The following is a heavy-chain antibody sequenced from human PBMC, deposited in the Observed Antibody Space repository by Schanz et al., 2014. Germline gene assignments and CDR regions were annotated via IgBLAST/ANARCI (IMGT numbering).Heavy chain of an antibody. CDR2: IDPNSGGT. CDR1: GYTFTGYY. D-gene: IGHD6-19*01. CDR3: ARWLVGGRGAFDS. V-gene: IGHV1-2*02. Sequence: VQLVQSGSELRKPGASVKVSCKASGYTFTGYYIHWVRQAPGQGLEWLGWIDPNSGGTNFAKKFQGRVTMTRDTSISTAYMELSRLRSDDTAVYYCARWLVGGRGAFDSWGQGTMVTVSS. J-gene: IGHJ3*02.